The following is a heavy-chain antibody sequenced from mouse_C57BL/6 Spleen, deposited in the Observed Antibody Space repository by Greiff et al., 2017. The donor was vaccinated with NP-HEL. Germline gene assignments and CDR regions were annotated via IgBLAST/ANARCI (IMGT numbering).Heavy chain of an antibody. CDR2: IDPSDSYT. D-gene: IGHD1-1*01. V-gene: IGHV1-59*01. CDR1: GYTFTGYW. CDR3: ARNTPVATDYFDY. Sequence: QVQLQQPGAELVRPGTSVKLSCPASGYTFTGYWMHWVQQRPGQGLEWIGVIDPSDSYTNYNQKFKGKATLTVDTSSSTAYMQLSSLTSEDSAVYYCARNTPVATDYFDYWGQGTTLTVSS. J-gene: IGHJ2*01.